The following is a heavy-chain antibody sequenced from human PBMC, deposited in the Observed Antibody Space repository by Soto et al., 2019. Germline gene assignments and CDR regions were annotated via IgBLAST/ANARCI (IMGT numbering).Heavy chain of an antibody. CDR3: ARDWEISVSTWSFGGF. Sequence: QVQLVQSGAEVKKPGSSVKVSCKASGGTFSPYTINWVRQAPGQGLEWMGRIIPFLGVTNYAQKFQARVTITADKSTSTAYVELSGLRFEDTAVYYCARDWEISVSTWSFGGFWGRGTLVTVSS. CDR1: GGTFSPYT. CDR2: IIPFLGVT. J-gene: IGHJ4*02. D-gene: IGHD3-10*01. V-gene: IGHV1-69*08.